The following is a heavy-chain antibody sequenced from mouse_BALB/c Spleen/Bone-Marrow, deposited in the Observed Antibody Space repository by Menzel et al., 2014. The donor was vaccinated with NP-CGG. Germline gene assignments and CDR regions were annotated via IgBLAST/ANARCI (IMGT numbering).Heavy chain of an antibody. V-gene: IGHV5-6-4*01. D-gene: IGHD2-3*01. J-gene: IGHJ4*01. CDR1: GFTFSSYT. Sequence: EVKLVESGGGLVKPGGSLKLSCAASGFTFSSYTMSWVRQTPEKRLEWVATITSGGGYTYYPDSVKGRFTIPRDNAKSTLYLQMSSLKSEDTAMYYCTRDLYDGYSYYAMDYWGQGTSVTVSS. CDR2: ITSGGGYT. CDR3: TRDLYDGYSYYAMDY.